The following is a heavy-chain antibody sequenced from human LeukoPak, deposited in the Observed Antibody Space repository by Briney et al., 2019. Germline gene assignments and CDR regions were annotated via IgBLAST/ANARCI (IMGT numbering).Heavy chain of an antibody. V-gene: IGHV1-69*05. J-gene: IGHJ4*02. D-gene: IGHD2-2*01. CDR3: AVGYCSSTSCPYYFDY. Sequence: GASVKVSYKASGGTFSSYAISWVRQAPGQGLEWMGGIIPIFGTANYAQKFQGRVTITTDESTSTAYMELSSLRSEDTAVYYCAVGYCSSTSCPYYFDYWGQGTLVTASS. CDR1: GGTFSSYA. CDR2: IIPIFGTA.